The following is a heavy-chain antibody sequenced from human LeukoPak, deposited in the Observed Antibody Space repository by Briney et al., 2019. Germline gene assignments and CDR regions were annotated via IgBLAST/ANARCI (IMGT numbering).Heavy chain of an antibody. D-gene: IGHD6-13*01. CDR2: ISRSSSYI. Sequence: GGSLRLSCAASGFTFSTYSINWVRQAPGKGLEWVSSISRSSSYIYYADSVKGRFTISRDNAKNSLYLQMNSLRAEDTAVYYCAKTRSIAAAAADCWGQGTLVTVSS. J-gene: IGHJ4*02. CDR3: AKTRSIAAAAADC. V-gene: IGHV3-21*04. CDR1: GFTFSTYS.